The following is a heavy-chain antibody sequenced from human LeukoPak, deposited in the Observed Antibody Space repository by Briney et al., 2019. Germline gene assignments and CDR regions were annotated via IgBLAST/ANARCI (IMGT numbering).Heavy chain of an antibody. CDR3: ARVRDYGDFPFYFDY. CDR1: GFTFSSYW. Sequence: GGSLRLSCAASGFTFSSYWMSWVRQAPGKGLEWVANIKQDGSEKYYVDSVKGRFTIPRDNAKNSLYLQMNSLRAEDTAVYYCARVRDYGDFPFYFDYWGQGTLVTVSS. D-gene: IGHD4-17*01. J-gene: IGHJ4*02. CDR2: IKQDGSEK. V-gene: IGHV3-7*01.